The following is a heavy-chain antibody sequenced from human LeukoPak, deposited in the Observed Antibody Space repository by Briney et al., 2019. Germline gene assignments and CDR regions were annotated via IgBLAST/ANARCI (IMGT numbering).Heavy chain of an antibody. Sequence: GGSLRLSCAASGFTFSSYSMNWVRQAPGKGLEWVSYISSSTNTIYYADSVKGRFTISRDNAKNSLFLQMNSLRDEDTAVYYCAREFPRYGDRSGGNYFDNWGQGTLVTVSS. D-gene: IGHD4-17*01. CDR1: GFTFSSYS. CDR2: ISSSTNTI. J-gene: IGHJ4*02. CDR3: AREFPRYGDRSGGNYFDN. V-gene: IGHV3-48*02.